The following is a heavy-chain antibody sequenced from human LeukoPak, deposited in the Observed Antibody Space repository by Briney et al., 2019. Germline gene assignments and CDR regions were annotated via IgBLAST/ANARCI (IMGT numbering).Heavy chain of an antibody. Sequence: ASVKVSFKASGYTFTSYDINWVRQAPGQGLEWMGWMNPNSGNTGYAQKFQGRVTMTRNTSISTAYMELSSLRSEDTAVYYCARGVLYTMIVEWWGQGTLVTVSS. CDR1: GYTFTSYD. V-gene: IGHV1-8*01. D-gene: IGHD3-22*01. J-gene: IGHJ4*02. CDR2: MNPNSGNT. CDR3: ARGVLYTMIVEW.